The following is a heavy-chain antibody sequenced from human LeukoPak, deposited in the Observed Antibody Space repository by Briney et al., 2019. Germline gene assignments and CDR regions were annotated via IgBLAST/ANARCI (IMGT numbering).Heavy chain of an antibody. CDR2: INGGSNSI. V-gene: IGHV3-48*04. Sequence: GGSLRLSCAASGFTFSSYSMNWVRQAPGKGLEWVSYINGGSNSIDYTDSMKGRFTISRDNAKNSLYLQMNSLRAEDTAVYYCAVSGIGYSTFDYWGQGILVTVSS. CDR1: GFTFSSYS. D-gene: IGHD3-22*01. J-gene: IGHJ4*02. CDR3: AVSGIGYSTFDY.